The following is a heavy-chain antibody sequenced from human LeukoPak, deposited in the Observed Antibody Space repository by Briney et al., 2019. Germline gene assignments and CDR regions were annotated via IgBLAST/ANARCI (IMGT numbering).Heavy chain of an antibody. CDR3: ARDGAAASTTGLDV. CDR1: GRSIRSYY. V-gene: IGHV4-59*01. CDR2: IYYSGNT. Sequence: SETLSLTCTVSGRSIRSYYWSWIRQPPGKGLEWIGYIYYSGNTNYNPSLKSRVTISVDTSKNQFSLKLSSVTAADTAVYYCARDGAAASTTGLDVWGQGTMVTVSS. J-gene: IGHJ3*01. D-gene: IGHD6-13*01.